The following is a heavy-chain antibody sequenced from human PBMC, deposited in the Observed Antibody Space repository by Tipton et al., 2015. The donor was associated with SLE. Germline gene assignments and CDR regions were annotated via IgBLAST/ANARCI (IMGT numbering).Heavy chain of an antibody. Sequence: QSGAEVKKPGASVKVSCKASGYTFTSYYMHWVRQAPGQGLEWMGIINPSGGSTSYAQKFQGRVTMTRDTSTSTVYMELSSLRSEGTALYYCWRDPGTGVPRCGSFKEVWGKGTTVPVSS. CDR1: GYTFTSYY. V-gene: IGHV1-46*01. J-gene: IGHJ6*04. CDR3: WRDPGTGVPRCGSFKEV. D-gene: IGHD2/OR15-2a*01. CDR2: INPSGGST.